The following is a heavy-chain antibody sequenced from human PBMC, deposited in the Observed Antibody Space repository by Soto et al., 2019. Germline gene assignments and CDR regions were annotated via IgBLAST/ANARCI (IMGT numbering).Heavy chain of an antibody. CDR3: ASDYGGATYYFDY. Sequence: EVQLVESGGGLVQPGGSLRLSCAASGFTVSSNYMSWVRQAPGKGLEWVSVIYSDGTTYYADSVKGRFTISRDNSKNTLYFQMNSLRAEDTAVYYCASDYGGATYYFDYWGQGTLVTVSS. V-gene: IGHV3-66*01. D-gene: IGHD4-17*01. J-gene: IGHJ4*02. CDR1: GFTVSSNY. CDR2: IYSDGTT.